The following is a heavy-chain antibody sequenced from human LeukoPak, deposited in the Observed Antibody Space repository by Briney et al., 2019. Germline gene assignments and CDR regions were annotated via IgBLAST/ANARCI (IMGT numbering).Heavy chain of an antibody. CDR1: GFTFSSYG. Sequence: PGRSLRLSCAASGFTFSSYGMHWVRQAPGKGLEWVAVISYDGSNKYYADSVKGRFTIPRDNSKNTLYLQMNSLRAEDTAVYYCAKQPQLVYFDYWGQGTLVTVSS. CDR3: AKQPQLVYFDY. V-gene: IGHV3-30*18. J-gene: IGHJ4*02. D-gene: IGHD6-13*01. CDR2: ISYDGSNK.